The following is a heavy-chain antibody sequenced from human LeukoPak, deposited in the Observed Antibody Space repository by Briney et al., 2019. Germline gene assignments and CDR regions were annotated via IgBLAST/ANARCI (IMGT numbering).Heavy chain of an antibody. J-gene: IGHJ4*02. D-gene: IGHD5-12*01. V-gene: IGHV4-61*02. CDR1: GGSISSGGYY. Sequence: PSETLSLTCTVSGGSISSGGYYWSWVRQPAGKGLEWIGRIYTSGTTNYNPSLKSRVTISVDTSKNQFSLNLNSVTAADTAVYYCARDRGSYSGYATGDYFDYWGQGTLVTVSS. CDR2: IYTSGTT. CDR3: ARDRGSYSGYATGDYFDY.